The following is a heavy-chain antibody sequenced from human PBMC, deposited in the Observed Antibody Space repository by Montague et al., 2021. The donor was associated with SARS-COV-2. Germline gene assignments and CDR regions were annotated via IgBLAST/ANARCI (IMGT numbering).Heavy chain of an antibody. D-gene: IGHD2-21*01. J-gene: IGHJ6*02. CDR1: GDSISDYY. CDR2: IFRSGAT. Sequence: SETLSLTCTVSGDSISDYYWSWIRQPPGMGLEWIGYIFRSGATNYNPPLKSRVTISLDTSESQFSLRLSSVTAADTAMYYCARTSRGSRDFHGVDVWGQGTTVTVSS. V-gene: IGHV4-59*01. CDR3: ARTSRGSRDFHGVDV.